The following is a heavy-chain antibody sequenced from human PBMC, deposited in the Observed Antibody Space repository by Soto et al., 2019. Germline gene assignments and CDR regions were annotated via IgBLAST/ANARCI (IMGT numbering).Heavy chain of an antibody. V-gene: IGHV4-31*03. Sequence: SETLSLTCTVSGGSISSGGYYWSWIRQHPGKGLEWIGYIYYSGSTYYNPSLKSRVTISVDTSKNQFSLKLSSVTAADTAVYYCARAGVEYDILTVYYKPYYYYGMDVWGKGTTVTVPS. CDR1: GGSISSGGYY. D-gene: IGHD3-9*01. CDR3: ARAGVEYDILTVYYKPYYYYGMDV. CDR2: IYYSGST. J-gene: IGHJ6*04.